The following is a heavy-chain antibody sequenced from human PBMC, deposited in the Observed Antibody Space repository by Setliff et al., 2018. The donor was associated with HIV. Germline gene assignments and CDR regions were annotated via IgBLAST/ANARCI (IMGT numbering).Heavy chain of an antibody. Sequence: ASVKVSCKTSGYTFTDYYMDWVQQAPGKGLVWMGRIDPKTSEKNYAEDFQGRITIAADWSIETAYMELSSLRFVDTAVYYCRGTAGSSFDHWGQGTLVTVSS. CDR2: IDPKTSEK. V-gene: IGHV1-69-2*01. CDR1: GYTFTDYY. CDR3: RGTAGSSFDH. D-gene: IGHD1-1*01. J-gene: IGHJ4*02.